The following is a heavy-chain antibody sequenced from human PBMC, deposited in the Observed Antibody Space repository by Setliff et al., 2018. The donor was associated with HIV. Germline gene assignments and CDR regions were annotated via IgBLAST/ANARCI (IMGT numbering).Heavy chain of an antibody. V-gene: IGHV1-2*06. CDR1: GYTFTDYY. Sequence: GASVKVSCKASGYTFTDYYIHWVRQAPGQGLEWMGRINPKSGGTNYVQKFQGRVTMTRDTSINTAYLELSRLRSDDTAVYYCAKERTGTGTTLHVWGKGTTVTVSS. CDR2: INPKSGGT. D-gene: IGHD1-7*01. CDR3: AKERTGTGTTLHV. J-gene: IGHJ6*04.